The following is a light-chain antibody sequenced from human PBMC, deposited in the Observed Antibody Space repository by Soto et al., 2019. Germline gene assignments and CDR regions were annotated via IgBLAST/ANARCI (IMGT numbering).Light chain of an antibody. CDR2: LNSDGSH. V-gene: IGLV4-69*01. CDR1: SGHSSYA. J-gene: IGLJ3*02. Sequence: QSVLTQSPSASASLGASVKLTCTLSSGHSSYAIAWHQQQPEKGPRYLMKLNSDGSHSKGDGIPDRFSGSSSGAERYRTISSRQSEDEADYYCQTWGTGAPAWVFGGGTKLTVL. CDR3: QTWGTGAPAWV.